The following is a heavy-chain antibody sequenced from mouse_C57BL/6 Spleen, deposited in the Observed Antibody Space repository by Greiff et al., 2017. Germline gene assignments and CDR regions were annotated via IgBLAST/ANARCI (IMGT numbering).Heavy chain of an antibody. Sequence: VQVVESGAELARPGASVKLSCKASGYTFTSYGISWVKQRTGQGLEWIGEIYPRSGNTYYNEKFKGKATLTADKSSSTAYMELRSLTSEDSAVYFCAEGVSPFAYWGQGTLVTVSA. CDR2: IYPRSGNT. CDR1: GYTFTSYG. CDR3: AEGVSPFAY. J-gene: IGHJ3*01. V-gene: IGHV1-81*01.